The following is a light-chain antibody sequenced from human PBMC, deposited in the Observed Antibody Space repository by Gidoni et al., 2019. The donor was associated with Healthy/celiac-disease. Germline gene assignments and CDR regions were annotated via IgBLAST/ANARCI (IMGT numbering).Light chain of an antibody. Sequence: DIQMTQSPSSLSASVGDRVTITCRASQSIRSYLNWYQQKPGKAPKLLIYAASSLQSGVPSRFSGSGSGTDFTLTISSLQPEDFATYYCQQSYSTPVEFGQGTKVEIK. CDR2: AAS. V-gene: IGKV1-39*01. CDR1: QSIRSY. J-gene: IGKJ1*01. CDR3: QQSYSTPVE.